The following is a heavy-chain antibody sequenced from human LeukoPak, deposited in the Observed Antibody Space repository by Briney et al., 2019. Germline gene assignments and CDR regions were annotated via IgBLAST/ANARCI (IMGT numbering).Heavy chain of an antibody. Sequence: AASVKVSCKASGYTFTGYYIHWVRQAPGQGLGWMGWINPNSGGINYAQKFQGRVTMTRDTSISTAYMELSRLRSDDTAVYYCAREPAGHYYYYYMDVWDKGTTVTVSS. J-gene: IGHJ6*03. CDR2: INPNSGGI. D-gene: IGHD6-19*01. V-gene: IGHV1-2*02. CDR3: AREPAGHYYYYYMDV. CDR1: GYTFTGYY.